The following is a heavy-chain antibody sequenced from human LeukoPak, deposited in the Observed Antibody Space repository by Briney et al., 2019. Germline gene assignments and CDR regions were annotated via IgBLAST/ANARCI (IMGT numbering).Heavy chain of an antibody. J-gene: IGHJ4*02. CDR1: GFTFNNYN. D-gene: IGHD3-10*01. CDR3: ARSPNYKGYFDY. CDR2: ITSSGTYI. Sequence: PGGSLRLSCATSGFTFNNYNMNWVRQAPGRALEWVSSITSSGTYIFYADSVMGRFTISRDNAKNSLYLQMSSLRAEDTAVYYCARSPNYKGYFDYWGQGTLVTVSS. V-gene: IGHV3-21*01.